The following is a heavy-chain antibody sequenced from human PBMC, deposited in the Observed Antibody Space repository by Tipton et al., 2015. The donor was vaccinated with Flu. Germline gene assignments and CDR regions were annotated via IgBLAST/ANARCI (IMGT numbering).Heavy chain of an antibody. CDR1: VGSFRGYY. Sequence: TLSLTCRIYVGSFRGYYWSWIRQPPGKGLEWIGEINHSGSTNYNPSLRSRVAISVDTSKKEFSLRLSSVTAADTAVYYCAAKFAYFSGWESFDYWGQGTLVTVSS. CDR3: AAKFAYFSGWESFDY. V-gene: IGHV4-34*01. J-gene: IGHJ4*02. CDR2: INHSGST. D-gene: IGHD6-19*01.